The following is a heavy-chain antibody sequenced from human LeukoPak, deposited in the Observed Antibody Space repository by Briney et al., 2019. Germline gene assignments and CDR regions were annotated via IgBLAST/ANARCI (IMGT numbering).Heavy chain of an antibody. Sequence: GGSLRLSCAASGFTFSSYAMSWVRQAPGKGLEWVSAISGSGGSTYYADSVKGRFAISRDNSENTLYLQMNSLRAEDTAVYYCAKGDFWSGYYTGTEKFDYWGQGTLVTVSS. CDR3: AKGDFWSGYYTGTEKFDY. V-gene: IGHV3-23*01. CDR2: ISGSGGST. D-gene: IGHD3-3*01. CDR1: GFTFSSYA. J-gene: IGHJ4*02.